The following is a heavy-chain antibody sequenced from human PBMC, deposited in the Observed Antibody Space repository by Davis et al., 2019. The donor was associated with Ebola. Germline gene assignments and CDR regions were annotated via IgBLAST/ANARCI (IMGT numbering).Heavy chain of an antibody. Sequence: SETLSLTCTVSGGSISSYYWSWIRQPPGKGLEWIGEINHSGSTNYNPSLKSRVTISVDTSKNQFSLKLSSVTAADTAVYYCARGLNFWTREGGYGYWGQGTLVTVSS. CDR3: ARGLNFWTREGGYGY. V-gene: IGHV4-34*01. J-gene: IGHJ4*02. CDR2: INHSGST. CDR1: GGSISSYY. D-gene: IGHD3/OR15-3a*01.